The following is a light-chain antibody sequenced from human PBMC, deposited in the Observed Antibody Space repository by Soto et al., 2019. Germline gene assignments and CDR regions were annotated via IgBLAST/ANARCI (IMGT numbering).Light chain of an antibody. Sequence: DIQMTQSPSTLSASVGDRVTITCRASQSISSWLAWYQQKPGKAPNLLIYMASTLESGVPSRFSSSGSETEFTLTITSLQPDDFATYYCQQYNVYSPTFGQGTKVEI. CDR3: QQYNVYSPT. J-gene: IGKJ1*01. CDR2: MAS. CDR1: QSISSW. V-gene: IGKV1-5*03.